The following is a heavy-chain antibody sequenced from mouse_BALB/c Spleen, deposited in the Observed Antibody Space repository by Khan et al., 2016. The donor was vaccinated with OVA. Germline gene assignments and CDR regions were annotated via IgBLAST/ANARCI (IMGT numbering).Heavy chain of an antibody. Sequence: VQLKESGGGLVQPGGSRKLSCAASGFTFSRFGMHWVRQAPEKGLEWVAYISSGSSTIYYADTVKGRFTLSRDNPKNTLFLQMTSLRSEDTAMYYCARDSNFDYWGQGTTLTVSS. CDR3: ARDSNFDY. CDR1: GFTFSRFG. CDR2: ISSGSSTI. V-gene: IGHV5-17*02. J-gene: IGHJ2*01.